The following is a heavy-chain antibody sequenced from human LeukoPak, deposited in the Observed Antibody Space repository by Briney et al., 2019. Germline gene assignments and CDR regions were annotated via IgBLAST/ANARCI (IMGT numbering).Heavy chain of an antibody. D-gene: IGHD3-10*01. CDR2: IYYSGNT. V-gene: IGHV4-59*08. CDR1: SGSFGSYY. Sequence: SETLSLTCAVSSGSFGSYYWSWIRQPPGKGLEWIGYIYYSGNTNYDPSLKSRVTISVDTSKNQFSLKLSSVTAADTAVYYCARRGSGKYFDYWGQGTLVTVSS. CDR3: ARRGSGKYFDY. J-gene: IGHJ4*02.